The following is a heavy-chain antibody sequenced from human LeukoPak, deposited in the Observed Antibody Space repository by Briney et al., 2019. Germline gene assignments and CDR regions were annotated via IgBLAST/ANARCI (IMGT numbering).Heavy chain of an antibody. V-gene: IGHV1-8*02. Sequence: ASVKVSCKASGYTFTSYDINWVRQATGQGLEWMGWMNPNSGNTGYAQKFQGRVTMTRDTSISTAYMELSRLRSDDTAVYYCARGLVTMVRGVTGYWGQGTLVTVSS. J-gene: IGHJ4*02. CDR2: MNPNSGNT. CDR3: ARGLVTMVRGVTGY. CDR1: GYTFTSYD. D-gene: IGHD3-10*01.